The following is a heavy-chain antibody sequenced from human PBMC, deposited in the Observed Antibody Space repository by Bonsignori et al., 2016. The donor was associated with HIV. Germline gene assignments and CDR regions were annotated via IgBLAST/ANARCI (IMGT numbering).Heavy chain of an antibody. CDR2: ISAYNGNT. CDR3: ARVGDDYGDYFESYYYYYMDV. J-gene: IGHJ6*03. D-gene: IGHD4-17*01. Sequence: WVRQAPGQGLEWMGWISAYNGNTNYAQKLQGRVTMTTDTSTSTAYMELRSLRSDDTAVYYCARVGDDYGDYFESYYYYYMDVWGKGTTVTVSS. V-gene: IGHV1-18*01.